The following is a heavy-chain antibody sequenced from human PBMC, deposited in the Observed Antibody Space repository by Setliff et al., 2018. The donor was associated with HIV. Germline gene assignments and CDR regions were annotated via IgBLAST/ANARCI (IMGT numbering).Heavy chain of an antibody. CDR2: INHRGSI. CDR3: ARGSVFWDRGNHYQYMDV. D-gene: IGHD3-10*01. V-gene: IGHV4-34*01. Sequence: PSETLSLTCAIYGGSFSGYFWIWIRQPPGKGLEWIGEINHRGSIYYNSSLKSRVTIAVDTSKNQFSLNLSAVTAADTAVYYCARGSVFWDRGNHYQYMDVWAKGTTVTV. CDR1: GGSFSGYF. J-gene: IGHJ6*03.